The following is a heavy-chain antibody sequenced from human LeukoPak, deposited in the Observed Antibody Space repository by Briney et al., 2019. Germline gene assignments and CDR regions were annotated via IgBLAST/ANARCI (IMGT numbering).Heavy chain of an antibody. D-gene: IGHD1-20*01. J-gene: IGHJ4*02. CDR3: ARHRITGRAFDY. CDR2: ISGSANT. V-gene: IGHV3-23*01. Sequence: GGSLRLSCAASGFTFSSYAMSWVRQAPGKGLEWVSAISGSANTYYTDSVKGRFTISRDNSKNTLYLQMNSLRAEDTAIYYCARHRITGRAFDYWGQGTLVTVSS. CDR1: GFTFSSYA.